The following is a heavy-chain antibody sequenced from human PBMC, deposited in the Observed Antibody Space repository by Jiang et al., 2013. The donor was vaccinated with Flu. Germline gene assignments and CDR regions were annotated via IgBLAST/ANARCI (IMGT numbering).Heavy chain of an antibody. CDR2: ISGSGGST. Sequence: GRGLEWVSAISGSGGSTYYADSVKGRFTISRDNSKNTLYLQMNSLRAEDTAVYYCAKDQSIAARGALGYWGQGTLVTVSS. D-gene: IGHD6-6*01. V-gene: IGHV3-23*01. CDR3: AKDQSIAARGALGY. J-gene: IGHJ4*02.